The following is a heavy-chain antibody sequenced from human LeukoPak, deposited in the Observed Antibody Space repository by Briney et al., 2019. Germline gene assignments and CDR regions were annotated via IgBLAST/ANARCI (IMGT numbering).Heavy chain of an antibody. CDR1: GGSISSYY. CDR2: IYYTGST. J-gene: IGHJ4*02. V-gene: IGHV4-59*12. D-gene: IGHD1-26*01. CDR3: ARGQDISGFTSPEVGFDY. Sequence: SETLSLTCIVSGGSISSYYWSWIRQPPGKGLEWIGYIYYTGSTNYNPSLKGRVTISVDTSKNQFSLKLSSVTAADTAVYYCARGQDISGFTSPEVGFDYWGQGTLVTVSS.